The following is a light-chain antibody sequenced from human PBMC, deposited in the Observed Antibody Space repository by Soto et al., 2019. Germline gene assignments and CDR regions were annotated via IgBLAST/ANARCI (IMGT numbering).Light chain of an antibody. Sequence: EIVMTQSPVTLSVSPGERATLSCRASQSVGSKLAWYQQKPGQAPRLLIYGASARATGIQARFSGSGSGTEFTLTISSLQSEDFAVYYCQQYNSWPPWTFGQGTKLEIK. CDR1: QSVGSK. J-gene: IGKJ2*02. CDR2: GAS. CDR3: QQYNSWPPWT. V-gene: IGKV3-15*01.